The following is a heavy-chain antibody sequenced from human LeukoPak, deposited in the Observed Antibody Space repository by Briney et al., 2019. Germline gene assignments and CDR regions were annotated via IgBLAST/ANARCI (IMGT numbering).Heavy chain of an antibody. D-gene: IGHD2-2*02. V-gene: IGHV1-18*01. CDR1: GYTFTSYG. J-gene: IGHJ6*03. CDR2: ISAYNGNT. Sequence: ASVKVSCKASGYTFTSYGISWVRQAPGQGLEWMGWISAYNGNTNYAQKLQGRVSMTTATSTSTAYMELRSLRSDDTAVYYCARVAVPAAIFHYYYYMDVWGKGTTVTVSS. CDR3: ARVAVPAAIFHYYYYMDV.